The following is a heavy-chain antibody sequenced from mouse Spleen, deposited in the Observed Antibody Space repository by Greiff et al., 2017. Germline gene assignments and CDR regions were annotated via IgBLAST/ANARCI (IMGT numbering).Heavy chain of an antibody. J-gene: IGHJ1*01. D-gene: IGHD4-1*01. CDR3: ARGGLGHLVWYFDV. CDR2: INPSTGGT. CDR1: GYSFTGYY. V-gene: IGHV1-42*01. Sequence: EVKLMESGPELVKPGASVKISCKASGYSFTGYYMNWVKQSPEKSLEWIGEINPSTGGTTYNQKFKAKATLTVDKSSSTAYMQLKSLTSEDSAVYYCARGGLGHLVWYFDVWGAGTTVTVSS.